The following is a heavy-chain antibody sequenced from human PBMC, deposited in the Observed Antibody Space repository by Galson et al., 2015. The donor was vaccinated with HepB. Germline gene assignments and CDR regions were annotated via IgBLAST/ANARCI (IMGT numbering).Heavy chain of an antibody. V-gene: IGHV3-33*01. D-gene: IGHD5-12*01. J-gene: IGHJ3*02. CDR2: IWYDGSNK. CDR3: ATDSGSNAFDM. CDR1: GFAFTSYG. Sequence: SLRLSCAASGFAFTSYGMHWVRQAPGKGLEWVAVIWYDGSNKYYADSVKGRFTISRDNSKNTLYLQMNSLRAEDTAVYYCATDSGSNAFDMWGQGTVVTVSS.